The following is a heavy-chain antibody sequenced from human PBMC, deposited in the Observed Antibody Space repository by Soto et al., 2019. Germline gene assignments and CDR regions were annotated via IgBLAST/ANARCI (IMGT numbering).Heavy chain of an antibody. J-gene: IGHJ1*01. CDR2: LNAGNGDT. Sequence: ASVKVSCKGSGYTFTSYAMHWVRQAPGQRLEWMGWLNAGNGDTKYSQRCQGRVTFTWDTSASTAYMELSSLRSEDTAVYYCAREFLISTVAGARGPYKHWRQDTLVT. V-gene: IGHV1-3*01. CDR1: GYTFTSYA. D-gene: IGHD1-1*01. CDR3: AREFLISTVAGARGPYKH.